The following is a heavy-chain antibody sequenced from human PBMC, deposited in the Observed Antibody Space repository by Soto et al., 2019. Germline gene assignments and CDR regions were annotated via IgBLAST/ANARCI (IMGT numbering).Heavy chain of an antibody. CDR3: ARHSGFLEVADSDDS. Sequence: EVQLLESGGGLVQPGESLRLSCEASGFTFSYYGLTWVRQAPGRGLEWVSSIGRRCDATFYADSVKGRFSISRDNSKNTVTMQIDRLRGEDTGRYYCARHSGFLEVADSDDSWGHGTQVTVSS. J-gene: IGHJ5*01. V-gene: IGHV3-23*01. D-gene: IGHD6-19*01. CDR1: GFTFSYYG. CDR2: IGRRCDAT.